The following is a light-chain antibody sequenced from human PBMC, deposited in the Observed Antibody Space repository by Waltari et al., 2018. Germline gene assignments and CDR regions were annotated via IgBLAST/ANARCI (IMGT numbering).Light chain of an antibody. Sequence: EIVMTQSPATLSLSPGERATLPCRASQSVSNNLAWYQQKPGQAPRLIIYGASTGATGIPARFSGSGSGTEFTLTISSLQSEDFAVYYCQQYDSWPVTFGQGTRLEIK. CDR2: GAS. J-gene: IGKJ5*01. CDR3: QQYDSWPVT. V-gene: IGKV3-15*01. CDR1: QSVSNN.